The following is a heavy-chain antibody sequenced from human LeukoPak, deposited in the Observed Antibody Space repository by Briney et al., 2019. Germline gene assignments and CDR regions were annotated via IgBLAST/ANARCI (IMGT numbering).Heavy chain of an antibody. Sequence: GASVRVSCKASGYTFTGYYMHWVRQAPGQGLEWMGWINPNSGGTNYAQKLQGRVTMTRETSISTAYMELSRPRSDDTAVYYCARAVDIVAPFDYWGQGTLVTVSS. CDR1: GYTFTGYY. CDR3: ARAVDIVAPFDY. CDR2: INPNSGGT. D-gene: IGHD5-12*01. J-gene: IGHJ4*02. V-gene: IGHV1-2*02.